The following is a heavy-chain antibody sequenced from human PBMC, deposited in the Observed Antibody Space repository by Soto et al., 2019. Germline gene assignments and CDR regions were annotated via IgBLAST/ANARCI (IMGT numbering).Heavy chain of an antibody. Sequence: VQLVQSGVEVKKPGASVKVSCKASGYTFTSNGISWVRQAPGQGLEWMGWINTYNGNTNYAQKVQGRVTMTTETSTSTAYMELRSLSSDDTAVYYCARDLLYSTRSTVRFDIWGQGTMLTVSS. D-gene: IGHD6-13*01. CDR3: ARDLLYSTRSTVRFDI. J-gene: IGHJ3*02. CDR1: GYTFTSNG. V-gene: IGHV1-18*01. CDR2: INTYNGNT.